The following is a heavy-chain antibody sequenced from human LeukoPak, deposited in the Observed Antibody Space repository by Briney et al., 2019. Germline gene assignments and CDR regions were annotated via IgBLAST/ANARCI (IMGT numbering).Heavy chain of an antibody. CDR2: IYYSGST. V-gene: IGHV4-59*08. D-gene: IGHD5-12*01. CDR3: ARQGYSGYNIDY. J-gene: IGHJ4*02. CDR1: GGSISSYY. Sequence: PSETLSLTCTVSGGSISSYYWSWIRQPPGKGLEWIGYIYYSGSTNYNPSLKSRVTISVDTSKNQFSLKLSSVTAAYTAVYYCARQGYSGYNIDYWGQGTLVTVSS.